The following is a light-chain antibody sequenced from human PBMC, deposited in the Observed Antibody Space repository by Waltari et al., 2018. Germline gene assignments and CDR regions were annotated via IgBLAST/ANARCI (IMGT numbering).Light chain of an antibody. J-gene: IGKJ4*01. CDR3: QQYDGSAVT. CDR1: QGVTSIS. CDR2: DTS. V-gene: IGKV3-20*01. Sequence: IVFTQSPDSLSLSPGERATLSCRASQGVTSISLAWDQQKPGRAPRLLIYDTSTSAASFPDSFSGSWTGAGFTLTISNLEPEDSAVYHCQQYDGSAVTFGEGTKLEIK.